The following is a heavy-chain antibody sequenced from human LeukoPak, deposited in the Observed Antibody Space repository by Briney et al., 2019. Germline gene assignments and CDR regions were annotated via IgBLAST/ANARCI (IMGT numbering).Heavy chain of an antibody. CDR1: GFTFSSYW. Sequence: GGSLRLSCAASGFTFSSYWMHWVRQAPGKGLVWVSRINSDGSSTSYADSVKGRFTISRDNAKNTLYLQMNSLRAEDTAVYYCARDVPIWGDYGGNSGAFDIWGQGTMVTVSS. V-gene: IGHV3-74*01. D-gene: IGHD4-23*01. CDR2: INSDGSST. CDR3: ARDVPIWGDYGGNSGAFDI. J-gene: IGHJ3*02.